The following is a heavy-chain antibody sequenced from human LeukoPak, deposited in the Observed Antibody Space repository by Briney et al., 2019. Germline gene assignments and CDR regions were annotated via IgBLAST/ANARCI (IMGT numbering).Heavy chain of an antibody. Sequence: SETLSLTCTVSGGSISGYYWSWIRQSPGKGLEWIGYIYYSGSTYYNPSLKSRVTILVDTSKNQFSLKLSSVTAADTAVYYCARNENQIPFDYWGQGALVTVSS. V-gene: IGHV4-59*08. CDR1: GGSISGYY. J-gene: IGHJ4*02. CDR3: ARNENQIPFDY. D-gene: IGHD1-14*01. CDR2: IYYSGST.